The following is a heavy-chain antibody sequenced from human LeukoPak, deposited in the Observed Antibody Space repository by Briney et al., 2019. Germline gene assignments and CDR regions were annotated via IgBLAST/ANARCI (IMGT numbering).Heavy chain of an antibody. Sequence: ASVKVSCKTSGYTFTGYYMHWVRQAPGQGLEWMGWINPNSGGTNYAQKFQGRVTMTRDTSISTAYMELSRLRSDDTAVYYCARGDYDLYYYYYMDVWGKGTTVTVSS. V-gene: IGHV1-2*02. J-gene: IGHJ6*03. D-gene: IGHD5-12*01. CDR2: INPNSGGT. CDR1: GYTFTGYY. CDR3: ARGDYDLYYYYYMDV.